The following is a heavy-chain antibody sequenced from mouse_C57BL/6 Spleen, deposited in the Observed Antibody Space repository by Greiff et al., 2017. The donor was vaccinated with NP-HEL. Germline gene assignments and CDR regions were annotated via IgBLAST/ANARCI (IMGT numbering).Heavy chain of an antibody. Sequence: VQLQESGPELVKPGASVKISCKASGYAFSSSWMNWVKQRPGKGLEWIGRIYPGDGDTNYNGKFKGKATLTADKSSSTAYMQLSSLTSEDSAVYFCARERITRGFAYWGQGTLVTVSA. CDR2: IYPGDGDT. J-gene: IGHJ3*01. CDR1: GYAFSSSW. V-gene: IGHV1-82*01. CDR3: ARERITRGFAY. D-gene: IGHD2-4*01.